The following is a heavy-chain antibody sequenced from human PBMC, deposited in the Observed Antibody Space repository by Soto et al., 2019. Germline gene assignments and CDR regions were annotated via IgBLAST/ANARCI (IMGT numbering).Heavy chain of an antibody. Sequence: QVQLVQSGAEVKKPGSSVKVSCKASGGTFSSYAISWVRQAPGQGLEWMGGIIPIFGTANYAQKFQGRVTITADKSTSTAYMELSSLRSEDTAVYYCARGTVVVPAAIRFRYYCGMDVWGQGTTVTVSS. J-gene: IGHJ6*02. CDR3: ARGTVVVPAAIRFRYYCGMDV. D-gene: IGHD2-2*01. V-gene: IGHV1-69*06. CDR1: GGTFSSYA. CDR2: IIPIFGTA.